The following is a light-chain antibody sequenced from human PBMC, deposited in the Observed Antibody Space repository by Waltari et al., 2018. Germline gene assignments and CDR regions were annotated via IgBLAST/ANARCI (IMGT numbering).Light chain of an antibody. CDR3: QQYYSTPYT. CDR2: WAS. V-gene: IGKV4-1*01. J-gene: IGKJ2*01. CDR1: QSVLYSSNNQNY. Sequence: DIVMTQSPDSLAVSLGERATINCKSSQSVLYSSNNQNYLAWFQQKPGQPPHLRVYWASTRESGVPDRFSGSGSGTDFTLTISSLQAEDVAVYYCQQYYSTPYTFGQGTKLEIK.